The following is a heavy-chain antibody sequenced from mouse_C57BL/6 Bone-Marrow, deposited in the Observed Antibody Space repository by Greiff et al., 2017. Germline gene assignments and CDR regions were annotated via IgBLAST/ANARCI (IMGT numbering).Heavy chain of an antibody. Sequence: QVQLQQPGAELVMPGASVKLSCKASGYTFTSYWMHWVKQRPGQGLEWIGEIDPSDSYTNYNQKFKGKSTLTVDKSSSTAYMQLSSLTSEDSAVYYCARGSYSSYEGYFDVWGTGTTVTVSS. J-gene: IGHJ1*03. CDR3: ARGSYSSYEGYFDV. CDR2: IDPSDSYT. V-gene: IGHV1-69*01. D-gene: IGHD2-5*01. CDR1: GYTFTSYW.